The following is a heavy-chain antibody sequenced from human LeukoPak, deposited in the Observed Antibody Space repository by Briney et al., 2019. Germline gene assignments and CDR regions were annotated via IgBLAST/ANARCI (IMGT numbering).Heavy chain of an antibody. Sequence: ASVTVSCKASGYTFTSYDINWVRQATGQGLEWMGWMNPNSGNTGYAQKFQGRVTMTRNTSISTAYMELSSLRSEDTAVYYCARRPKGAVAGRNWFDPWGQGTLVTVSS. V-gene: IGHV1-8*01. CDR1: GYTFTSYD. CDR3: ARRPKGAVAGRNWFDP. D-gene: IGHD6-19*01. J-gene: IGHJ5*02. CDR2: MNPNSGNT.